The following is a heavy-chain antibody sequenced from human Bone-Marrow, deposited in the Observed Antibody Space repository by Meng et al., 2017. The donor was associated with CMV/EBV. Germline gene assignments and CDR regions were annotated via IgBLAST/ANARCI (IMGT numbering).Heavy chain of an antibody. Sequence: GESLKISCAASGFTFSSYWMSWVRQAPGKGLEWVAVIWYDGSNKYYADSVKGRFTISRDNSKNTLYLQMNSLRSDDTAVYYCAGSLNHYATRGSGSYYAYWGQGTLVTVSS. CDR2: IWYDGSNK. V-gene: IGHV3-33*08. D-gene: IGHD1-26*01. J-gene: IGHJ4*02. CDR1: GFTFSSYW. CDR3: AGSLNHYATRGSGSYYAY.